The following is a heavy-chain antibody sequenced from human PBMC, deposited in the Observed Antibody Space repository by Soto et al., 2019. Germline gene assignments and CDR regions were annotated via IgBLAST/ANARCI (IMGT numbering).Heavy chain of an antibody. CDR3: PTGSMSKKKY. V-gene: IGHV3-15*01. CDR1: GFTFSNAW. CDR2: IKSKTDGGTT. Sequence: PGGSLRLSCAASGFTFSNAWLSWVRQAPGKGLEWVGRIKSKTDGGTTDYTAPVKGRFTISRDDSKNTLYLQMNSLKIEDTAVYYCPTGSMSKKKYWGEGALVTVSS. J-gene: IGHJ4*02.